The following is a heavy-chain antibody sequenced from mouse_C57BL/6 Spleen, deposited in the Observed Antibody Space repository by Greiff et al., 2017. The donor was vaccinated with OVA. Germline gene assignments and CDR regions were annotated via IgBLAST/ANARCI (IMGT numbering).Heavy chain of an antibody. CDR3: ARGGELGKLDY. CDR1: YFAFMASA. D-gene: IGHD4-1*01. J-gene: IGHJ2*01. V-gene: IGHV1-49*01. Sequence: QVQLQQSGAELVRPGSSVKLSCEDSYFAFMASAMHWVKQRPGHGLEWIGSFTMYSDATEYSENFKGKATLTANTSSSTAYMELSSLTSEDSAVYYCARGGELGKLDYWGQGTTLTVSS. CDR2: FTMYSDAT.